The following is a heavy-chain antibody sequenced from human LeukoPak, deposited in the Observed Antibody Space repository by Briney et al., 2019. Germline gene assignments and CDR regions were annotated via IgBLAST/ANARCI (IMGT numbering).Heavy chain of an antibody. Sequence: GASVKVSCKASGYNFTNYGISWVRQAPGQGLEWMGWISTYNGNTYYAQKLQGRVTMTTETSTTTVYMELRSLRSGDTAVFYCARELYGSGTYYLDPWGQGTLVTVSS. CDR1: GYNFTNYG. CDR3: ARELYGSGTYYLDP. J-gene: IGHJ5*02. D-gene: IGHD3-10*01. CDR2: ISTYNGNT. V-gene: IGHV1-18*01.